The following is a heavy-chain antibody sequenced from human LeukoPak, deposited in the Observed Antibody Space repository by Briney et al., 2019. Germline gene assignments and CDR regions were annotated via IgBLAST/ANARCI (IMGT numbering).Heavy chain of an antibody. CDR2: MNPNSGNT. CDR1: GYTFSSYD. V-gene: IGHV1-8*01. J-gene: IGHJ1*01. CDR3: AKNNATVRYFQH. Sequence: ASVKVSCKASGYTFSSYDINWVRQATGQGLEWMGWMNPNSGNTGYAQKFQGRVTMTRNTSISTAYMELSSLRSEDTAVYYCAKNNATVRYFQHWGQGTLDTVSS. D-gene: IGHD4-17*01.